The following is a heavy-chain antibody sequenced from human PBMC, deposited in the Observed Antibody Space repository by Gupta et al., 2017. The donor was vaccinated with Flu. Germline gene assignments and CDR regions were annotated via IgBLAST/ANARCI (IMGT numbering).Heavy chain of an antibody. D-gene: IGHD2-21*02. Sequence: EVQVVESGGGLEKTGGSVRLSCSGSGLTFRNGWVSWVRQAPGKGLEWVGRIKSKTDGGTTDYAAPVKGRCTISRDDSTNTVYLQMNSLKTEDTAGYYCSTKGYCGGGCYYDYWGQGTLVTVSS. CDR2: IKSKTDGGTT. CDR3: STKGYCGGGCYYDY. CDR1: GLTFRNGW. J-gene: IGHJ4*02. V-gene: IGHV3-15*01.